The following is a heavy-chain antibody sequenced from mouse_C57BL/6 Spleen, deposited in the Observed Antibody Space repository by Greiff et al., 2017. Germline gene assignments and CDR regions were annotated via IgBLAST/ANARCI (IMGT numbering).Heavy chain of an antibody. J-gene: IGHJ2*01. CDR2: ISSGSSTI. V-gene: IGHV5-17*01. D-gene: IGHD2-4*01. Sequence: VQLKESGGGLVKPGGSLKLSCAASGFTFSDYGMHWVRQAPEKGLEWVAYISSGSSTIYYADTVKGRFTISRDNAKNTLCLQMTSLRSEDTAMYYCARDDYDGDWGQGTTLTVSS. CDR1: GFTFSDYG. CDR3: ARDDYDGD.